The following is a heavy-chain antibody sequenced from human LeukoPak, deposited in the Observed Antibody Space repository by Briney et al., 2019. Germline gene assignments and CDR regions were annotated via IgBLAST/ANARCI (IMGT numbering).Heavy chain of an antibody. J-gene: IGHJ2*01. D-gene: IGHD4-17*01. V-gene: IGHV3-23*01. CDR1: GFTFSSYA. Sequence: GGSLRLSCAASGFTFSSYAMSWVRQAPGKGLEWVSAISGSGGSTYYADSAKGRFTISRENSKNTLYLQMNSLRAEDTAVYYCARHFHPAETTGGYFDVWGRGTLVTV. CDR3: ARHFHPAETTGGYFDV. CDR2: ISGSGGST.